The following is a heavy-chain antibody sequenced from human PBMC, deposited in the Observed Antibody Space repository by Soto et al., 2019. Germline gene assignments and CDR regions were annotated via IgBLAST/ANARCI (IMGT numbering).Heavy chain of an antibody. J-gene: IGHJ3*02. CDR3: ARDRGTMVRGVIGAFDI. D-gene: IGHD3-10*01. V-gene: IGHV4-31*03. Sequence: QVQLQESGPGLVKPSQTLSLTCTVSGGSISSGGYYWSWIRQHPGKGLEWIGYIYYSGSTYYNPSLKSRVNISVDTSKNQFALKLSSVTAADTAVYYFARDRGTMVRGVIGAFDIWGQGTMVTVSS. CDR2: IYYSGST. CDR1: GGSISSGGYY.